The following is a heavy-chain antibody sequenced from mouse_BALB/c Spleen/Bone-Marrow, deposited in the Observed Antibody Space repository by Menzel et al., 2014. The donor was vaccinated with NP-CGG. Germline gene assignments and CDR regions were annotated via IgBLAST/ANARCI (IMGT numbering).Heavy chain of an antibody. CDR2: IWGDGST. CDR3: AKGEYGKRYYVMDY. Sequence: VKLVDSGPGLVAPSRSLSITCTVSGFSLTSYGVSWVRQPPGKGLEWLGVIWGDGSTNYHSALISRLSISKDNSKSQVFLKLNSLQTDDAATYQCAKGEYGKRYYVMDYWGQGTSVTVSS. V-gene: IGHV2-3*01. CDR1: GFSLTSYG. J-gene: IGHJ4*01. D-gene: IGHD2-10*02.